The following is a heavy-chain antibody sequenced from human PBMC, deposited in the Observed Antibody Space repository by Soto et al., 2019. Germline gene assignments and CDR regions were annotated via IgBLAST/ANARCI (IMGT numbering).Heavy chain of an antibody. Sequence: GGSLRLSCAGSGFSFSSYAMSWVRQAPGKGLEWVSLISGRGGSTYYADSVKGRFTISRDSSKNTLFLQMNSLRAEDTALYYCAKDRRYSSGYHALDYWGQGTLVTVSS. CDR3: AKDRRYSSGYHALDY. V-gene: IGHV3-23*01. J-gene: IGHJ4*02. CDR1: GFSFSSYA. CDR2: ISGRGGST. D-gene: IGHD6-19*01.